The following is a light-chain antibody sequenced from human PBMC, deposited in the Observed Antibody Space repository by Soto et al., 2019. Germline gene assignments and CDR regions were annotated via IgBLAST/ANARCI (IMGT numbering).Light chain of an antibody. CDR2: EVN. CDR1: SSNVGSYKL. Sequence: QSALTQPASVSGSPGQSITISCTGTSSNVGSYKLVSWYQQHPGKAPKLMIFEVNKWPSGVSNRFSGSKSGNTASLTISGRKVEDEADYYCCSSGGSPTYVFGTGTKLTVL. CDR3: CSSGGSPTYV. V-gene: IGLV2-23*02. J-gene: IGLJ1*01.